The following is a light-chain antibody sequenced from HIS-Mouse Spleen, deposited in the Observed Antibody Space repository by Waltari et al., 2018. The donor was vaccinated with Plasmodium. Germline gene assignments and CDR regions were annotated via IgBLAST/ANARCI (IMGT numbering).Light chain of an antibody. CDR2: DAS. V-gene: IGKV1-33*01. J-gene: IGKJ4*01. CDR1: QDISNY. CDR3: QQYDNPPFT. Sequence: DIQMTQSPSSLSASVGDRVTITCQPSQDISNYLNWYQQKPGKAPKLLIYDASSLETGVPSRFSGSGSGTDFTLTISSLQPEDIATYYCQQYDNPPFTFGRGTKVEIK.